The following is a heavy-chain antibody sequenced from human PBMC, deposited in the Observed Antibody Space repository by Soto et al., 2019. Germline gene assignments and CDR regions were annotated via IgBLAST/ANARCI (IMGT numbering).Heavy chain of an antibody. V-gene: IGHV1-69*12. CDR3: ARVRCSGGSGRLPMPLNWFDP. CDR1: GGTFSSYA. CDR2: IIPIFGTA. J-gene: IGHJ5*02. D-gene: IGHD2-15*01. Sequence: QVQLVQSGAEVKKPGSSVKVSCKASGGTFSSYAISWVRQAPGQGLEWMGGIIPIFGTANYAQKFQGRVTITADESTSTAYMELSSLRSEDTAVYYCARVRCSGGSGRLPMPLNWFDPWGQGTLVTVSS.